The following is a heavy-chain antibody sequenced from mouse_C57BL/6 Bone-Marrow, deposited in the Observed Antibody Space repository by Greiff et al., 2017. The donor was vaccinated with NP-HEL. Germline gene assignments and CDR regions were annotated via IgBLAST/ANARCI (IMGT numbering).Heavy chain of an antibody. CDR3: TTWGGLDY. CDR2: IDPENGDT. CDR1: GFNIKDDY. Sequence: VQLKESGAELVRPGASVKLSCTASGFNIKDDYMHWVKQRPEQGLEWIGWIDPENGDTEYASKFQGKATITADTSSNTAYLQLSSLTSEDTAVYYCTTWGGLDYWGQGTTLTVSS. V-gene: IGHV14-4*01. J-gene: IGHJ2*01.